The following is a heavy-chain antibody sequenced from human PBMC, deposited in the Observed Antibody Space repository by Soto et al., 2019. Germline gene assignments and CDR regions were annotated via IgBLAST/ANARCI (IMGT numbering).Heavy chain of an antibody. Sequence: QVQLVESGGGVVQPGRSLRLSCAALGFTFDDYSMHWVRQAPGKGLEWVALISYEGSNKYYADSVKGRFTISRDNAKNTLFLEVNSLRTEDTAVYYCARPHIQSARNDGFDIWGQGTMVTVSS. CDR1: GFTFDDYS. V-gene: IGHV3-30-3*01. CDR2: ISYEGSNK. J-gene: IGHJ3*02. CDR3: ARPHIQSARNDGFDI.